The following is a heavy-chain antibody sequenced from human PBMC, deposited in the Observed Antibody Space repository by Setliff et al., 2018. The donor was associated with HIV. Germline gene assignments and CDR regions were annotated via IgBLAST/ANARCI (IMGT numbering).Heavy chain of an antibody. Sequence: PSETLSLTCTVSGGSISSGSYYWNWIRQPAGKGLEWIGRIYTSGNTNSNPSLKRRVTISVDTSKNQFSLKLSSVTAADTAVYYCARSSPRFSGSYFDYWGQGTQVTVSS. CDR1: GGSISSGSYY. CDR3: ARSSPRFSGSYFDY. J-gene: IGHJ4*02. V-gene: IGHV4-61*02. CDR2: IYTSGNT. D-gene: IGHD1-26*01.